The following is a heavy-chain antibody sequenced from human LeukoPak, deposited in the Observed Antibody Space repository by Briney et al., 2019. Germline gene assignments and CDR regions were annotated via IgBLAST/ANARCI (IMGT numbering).Heavy chain of an antibody. CDR3: ARGVPYDSWSGPHYSDY. CDR1: GFTFNTYT. V-gene: IGHV3-48*01. Sequence: GGSLRLSCAASGFTFNTYTINWVRQAPGKGLEWVSYISGSSGIIDYADSVRGRFTISRDNAKNSLYLQMNSLRAEDTAVYYCARGVPYDSWSGPHYSDYWGQGTLVTVSS. J-gene: IGHJ4*02. D-gene: IGHD3-3*01. CDR2: ISGSSGII.